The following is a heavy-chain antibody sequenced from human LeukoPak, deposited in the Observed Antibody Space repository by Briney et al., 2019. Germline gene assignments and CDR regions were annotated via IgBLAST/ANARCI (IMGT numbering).Heavy chain of an antibody. J-gene: IGHJ4*02. CDR1: GGSFSGYY. Sequence: PSETLSLTCAVYGGSFSGYYWSWIRQPPGKGLEWIGSIYYSGSTYYTPSLKSRVTISVDTSKNQFSLKLSSVTAADTAVYYCARHSEQWLVPYYFDYWGQGTLVTVSS. CDR2: IYYSGST. V-gene: IGHV4-34*01. D-gene: IGHD6-19*01. CDR3: ARHSEQWLVPYYFDY.